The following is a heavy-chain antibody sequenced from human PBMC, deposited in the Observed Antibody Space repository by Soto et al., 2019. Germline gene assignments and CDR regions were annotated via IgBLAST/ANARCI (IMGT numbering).Heavy chain of an antibody. CDR3: VKDRSDTWSFDN. V-gene: IGHV3-30*18. J-gene: IGHJ4*02. CDR2: VSHDGTLY. CDR1: GFIYSSCA. Sequence: QVQLVESGGGVVQPGRSLRLSCSASGFIYSSCAMHWVRQVPGKGLEWLAVVSHDGTLYPYADSVRGRFTISRDNSRKMPYLKMNSLRPDDTAVYYCVKDRSDTWSFDNWGQGTLVTVSS. D-gene: IGHD2-8*02.